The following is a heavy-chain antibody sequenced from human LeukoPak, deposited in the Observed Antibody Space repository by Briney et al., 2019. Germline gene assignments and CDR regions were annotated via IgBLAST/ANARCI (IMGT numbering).Heavy chain of an antibody. CDR2: INHSGST. CDR3: ARLHRSLRFDY. Sequence: NPSETLSLTCAVYGGSFSGYYWSWIRQPPGKGLEWIGEINHSGSTDYNPSLKSRVTISVDTSKNQFSLKLSSVTAADTAVYYCARLHRSLRFDYWGQGTLVTVSS. V-gene: IGHV4-34*01. D-gene: IGHD6-6*01. J-gene: IGHJ4*02. CDR1: GGSFSGYY.